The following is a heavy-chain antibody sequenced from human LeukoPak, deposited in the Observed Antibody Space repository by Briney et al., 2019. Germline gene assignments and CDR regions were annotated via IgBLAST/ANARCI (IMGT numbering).Heavy chain of an antibody. CDR2: INSDGSST. J-gene: IGHJ4*02. CDR3: TKGVTLVRGVIIQPYFDF. CDR1: GFTFSSYW. V-gene: IGHV3-74*01. Sequence: GGSLRLSCAASGFTFSSYWMHWVRQAPGKGLVWVSRINSDGSSTSYADSVKGRFTISRDNSKNTLYLQMNSLRAEDTALYYCTKGVTLVRGVIIQPYFDFWGQGTLVTVSS. D-gene: IGHD3-10*01.